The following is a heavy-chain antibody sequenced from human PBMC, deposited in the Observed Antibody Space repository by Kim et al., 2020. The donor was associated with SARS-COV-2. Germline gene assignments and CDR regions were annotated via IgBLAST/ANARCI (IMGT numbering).Heavy chain of an antibody. Sequence: GGSLRLSCAASGFTFSSYAMHWVRQAPGKGLEWVAVISYDGSNKYYADSVKGRFTISRDNSKNTLYLQMNSLRAEDTAVYYCARDLGIAVAGKGYYYYGMDVWGQGTTVTVSS. V-gene: IGHV3-30*04. CDR3: ARDLGIAVAGKGYYYYGMDV. D-gene: IGHD6-19*01. J-gene: IGHJ6*02. CDR1: GFTFSSYA. CDR2: ISYDGSNK.